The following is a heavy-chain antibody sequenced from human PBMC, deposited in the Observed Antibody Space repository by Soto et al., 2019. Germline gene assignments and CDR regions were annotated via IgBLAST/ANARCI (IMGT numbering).Heavy chain of an antibody. V-gene: IGHV3-7*01. D-gene: IGHD6-19*01. CDR3: ARGTGWYYAGIFDY. CDR2: IKKDGSAE. J-gene: IGHJ4*02. CDR1: GFTFSGYW. Sequence: GGSLRLSCAASGFTFSGYWMSWVRQAPGKGLECVANIKKDGSAEYYVDSVKGRFTISRDNAKNSLYLQMNSLRAEDTALYYCARGTGWYYAGIFDYWGQGALVTVSS.